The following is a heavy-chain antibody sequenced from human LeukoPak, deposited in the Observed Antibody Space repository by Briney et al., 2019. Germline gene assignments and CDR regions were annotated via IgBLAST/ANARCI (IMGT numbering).Heavy chain of an antibody. CDR3: AKGTGWPNDHFDY. J-gene: IGHJ4*02. CDR1: GFTFSSYA. D-gene: IGHD2-2*01. CDR2: ISGSGGST. Sequence: GGSLRLSCAAPGFTFSSYAMSWVREAPGKGLEWVSAISGSGGSTYYADSVKGRFTISRDNSKNTLYLQMNSLRAEDTAVYYCAKGTGWPNDHFDYWGQGTLVTVSS. V-gene: IGHV3-23*01.